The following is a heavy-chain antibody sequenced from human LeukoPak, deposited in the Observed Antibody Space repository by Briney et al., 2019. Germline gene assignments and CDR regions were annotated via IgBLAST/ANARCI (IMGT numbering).Heavy chain of an antibody. J-gene: IGHJ4*02. CDR1: GYTFTNNY. CDR3: ARDQEGFDY. Sequence: ASVQVSYKASGYTFTNNYLHWVRQAPGQGLEWMGMIYPRDGSTSYAQNFQGRVTVTRDTSTTTVHMELRGLRSEDTAVYYCARDQEGFDYWGQGTVVTVSS. V-gene: IGHV1-46*01. CDR2: IYPRDGST.